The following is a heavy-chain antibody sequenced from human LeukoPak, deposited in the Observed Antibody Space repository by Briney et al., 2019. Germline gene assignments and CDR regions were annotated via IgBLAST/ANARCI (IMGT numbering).Heavy chain of an antibody. D-gene: IGHD3-22*01. CDR2: IKEDGSEE. CDR1: GFTFSSYW. J-gene: IGHJ4*02. Sequence: PGGSLRLSCAASGFTFSSYWMTWVRQAPGKGLEWVADIKEDGSEEYYVDSVKGRFTISRDNAKNSLYLQMNSLRAEDTAVYYCARVTRTRTYYYDSSGSLFDYWGQGTLVTVSS. CDR3: ARVTRTRTYYYDSSGSLFDY. V-gene: IGHV3-7*04.